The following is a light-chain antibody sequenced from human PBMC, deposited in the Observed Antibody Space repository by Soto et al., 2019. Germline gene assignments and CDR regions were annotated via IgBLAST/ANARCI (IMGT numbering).Light chain of an antibody. Sequence: QSVLTQPASVSGSPGQSITISCTGTSSDVGSYNLVSWYQQHPGKAPKVMIYEVTKRPSGVSDHFSGSKSGNTASLTISGLQAEDEADYYCAAWDDSLNGWVFGGGTKLTVL. J-gene: IGLJ3*02. V-gene: IGLV2-23*02. CDR3: AAWDDSLNGWV. CDR1: SSDVGSYNL. CDR2: EVT.